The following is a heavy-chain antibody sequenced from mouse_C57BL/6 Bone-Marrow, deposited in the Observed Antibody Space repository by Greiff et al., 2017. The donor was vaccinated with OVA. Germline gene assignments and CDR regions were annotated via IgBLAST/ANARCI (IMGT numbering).Heavy chain of an antibody. CDR2: IYWDDDK. CDR3: ARRGYYGSSFYYFDY. J-gene: IGHJ2*01. CDR1: GFSLSTSGMG. V-gene: IGHV8-12*01. Sequence: QVTLKVCGPGILQSSQTLSLTCSFSGFSLSTSGMGVSWIRQPSGKGLEWLAHIYWDDDKRYNPSLKSRRTISKDTSRNQVFLKITSVDTADTATYYCARRGYYGSSFYYFDYWGQGTTLTVSS. D-gene: IGHD1-1*01.